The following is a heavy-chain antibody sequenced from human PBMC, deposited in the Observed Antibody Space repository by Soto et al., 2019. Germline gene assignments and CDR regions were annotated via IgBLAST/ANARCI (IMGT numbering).Heavy chain of an antibody. CDR2: MNPENGNT. Sequence: ASVKVSCKASGYTFTNYDIHWVRQAPGQGLEWMGWMNPENGNTGYAEEFQGRVAMTRDISINTAYMELRSLQFEDTALYYCAIDGEADIYDAFDIWGQGTVVTVSS. V-gene: IGHV1-8*01. J-gene: IGHJ3*02. CDR1: GYTFTNYD. D-gene: IGHD2-21*01. CDR3: AIDGEADIYDAFDI.